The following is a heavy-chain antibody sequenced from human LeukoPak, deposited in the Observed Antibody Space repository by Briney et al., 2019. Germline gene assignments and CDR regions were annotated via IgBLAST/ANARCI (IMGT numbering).Heavy chain of an antibody. Sequence: PGGSLRLSCAASGFTFSSYAMSWVRQGPGKGLERVSAISGSGGSTYYADSVKGRFTISRDNSKNTLYLQMNSLRAEDTAVYYCAKTTMVRGVDVNWFDPWGQGTLVTVSS. V-gene: IGHV3-23*01. CDR2: ISGSGGST. CDR3: AKTTMVRGVDVNWFDP. D-gene: IGHD3-10*01. J-gene: IGHJ5*02. CDR1: GFTFSSYA.